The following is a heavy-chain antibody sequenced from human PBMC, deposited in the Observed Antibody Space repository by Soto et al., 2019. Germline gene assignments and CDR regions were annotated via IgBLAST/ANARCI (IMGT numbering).Heavy chain of an antibody. J-gene: IGHJ6*02. Sequence: QVQLVQSGAEVEKPGASVKVSCKASGYTFTSYGISWVRQAPGQGLEWMGWISAYNGNTNYAQKLQGRVTMTTDTSTSTAYMELRSLRSDDTAVYYCARDGPLPAATAARYYYYGMDVWGQGTTVTVSS. CDR3: ARDGPLPAATAARYYYYGMDV. CDR2: ISAYNGNT. D-gene: IGHD2-2*01. V-gene: IGHV1-18*04. CDR1: GYTFTSYG.